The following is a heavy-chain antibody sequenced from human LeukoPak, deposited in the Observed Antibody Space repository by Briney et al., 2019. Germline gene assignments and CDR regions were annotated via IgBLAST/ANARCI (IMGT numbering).Heavy chain of an antibody. V-gene: IGHV3-23*01. CDR1: GFTFSSYA. CDR3: AKVGGYYDRSGYYPDY. Sequence: GGSLRLSCAASGFTFSSYAMSWVRQAPGKGLELVSAISGSGGSTYYADSVKGRFTISRGNSKHTLYLQMNSLRAEDTAVYYCAKVGGYYDRSGYYPDYWXQGTLVTVSS. D-gene: IGHD3-22*01. CDR2: ISGSGGST. J-gene: IGHJ4*02.